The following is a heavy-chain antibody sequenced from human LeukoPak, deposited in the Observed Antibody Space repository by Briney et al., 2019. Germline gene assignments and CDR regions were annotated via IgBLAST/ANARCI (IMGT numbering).Heavy chain of an antibody. CDR2: IYTSGST. D-gene: IGHD2-21*02. CDR3: ARLHYGDPTSWFDP. V-gene: IGHV4-61*02. J-gene: IGHJ5*02. Sequence: SETLSLTCTVSGGSISSSSYYWSWIRQPAGKGLEWIGRIYTSGSTNYNPSLKSRVTISVDTSKNQFSLKLSSVTAADTAVYYCARLHYGDPTSWFDPWGQGTLVTVSS. CDR1: GGSISSSSYY.